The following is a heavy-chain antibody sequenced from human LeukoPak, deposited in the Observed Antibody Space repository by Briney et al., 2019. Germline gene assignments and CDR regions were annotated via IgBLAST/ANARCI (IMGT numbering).Heavy chain of an antibody. Sequence: GGSLRLSCVASGFSFGNYAMSWVRQAPGKGLQWVSQISGTGGATWYAGFARDRFTISRDDSKKTLCPQMSGLRVEDTAMYYCVKDPRDTYGTNWFVSWGQGTLLIVSS. D-gene: IGHD2-21*01. CDR2: ISGTGGAT. V-gene: IGHV3-23*01. CDR3: VKDPRDTYGTNWFVS. CDR1: GFSFGNYA. J-gene: IGHJ5*01.